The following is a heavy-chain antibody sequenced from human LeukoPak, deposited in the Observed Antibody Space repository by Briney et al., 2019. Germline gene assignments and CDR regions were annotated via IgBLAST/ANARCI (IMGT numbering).Heavy chain of an antibody. D-gene: IGHD3-10*01. CDR1: GMNNYW. CDR2: INKDGSEK. V-gene: IGHV3-7*01. CDR3: AKVRDYKAGPHWYFDV. J-gene: IGHJ2*01. Sequence: GESLRLSCIGSGMNNYWMTWVRQAPGKGLESVANINKDGSEKYYLDSVKGRITISRDNIKNSVFLRINSLRAEDTGIYYCAKVRDYKAGPHWYFDVWGRGTLVTVSS.